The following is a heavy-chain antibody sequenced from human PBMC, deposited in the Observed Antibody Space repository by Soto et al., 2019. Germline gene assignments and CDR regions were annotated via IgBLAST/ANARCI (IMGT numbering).Heavy chain of an antibody. Sequence: QVHLVESGGGVVQPGGSLRLSCAASGFSFSDYAMHWVRQAPGKGLEWVAGISYDGTDKFYPDSVKGRFTISADISKSIVYWEMSSLRGDDTAIFYCARGGGSSGWYGEVWGQGTQVTISS. CDR2: ISYDGTDK. V-gene: IGHV3-30-3*01. CDR3: ARGGGSSGWYGEV. J-gene: IGHJ4*02. CDR1: GFSFSDYA. D-gene: IGHD6-19*01.